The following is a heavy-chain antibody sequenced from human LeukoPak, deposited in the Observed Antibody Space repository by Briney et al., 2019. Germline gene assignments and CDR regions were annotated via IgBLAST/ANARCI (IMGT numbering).Heavy chain of an antibody. V-gene: IGHV3-21*01. CDR3: ALLAVASDFDY. D-gene: IGHD6-19*01. Sequence: KPGGSLRLSCAASGFTFSDYSMNWVRQASGRGLEWISSISGSSSYVYYADSVKGRFSISRDNAKNSLYLRMNSLRVEDTAVYYCALLAVASDFDYWGQGALVTVSS. CDR1: GFTFSDYS. J-gene: IGHJ4*02. CDR2: ISGSSSYV.